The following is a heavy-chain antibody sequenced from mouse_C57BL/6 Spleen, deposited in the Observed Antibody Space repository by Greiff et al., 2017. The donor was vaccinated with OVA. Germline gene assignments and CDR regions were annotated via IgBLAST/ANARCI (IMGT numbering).Heavy chain of an antibody. D-gene: IGHD2-5*01. CDR3: ARGAYSNYPYYAMDY. CDR2: ISDGGSYT. J-gene: IGHJ4*01. Sequence: EVKVVESGGGLVKPGGSLKLSCAASGFTFSSYAMSWVRQTPEKRLEWVATISDGGSYTYYPDNVKGRFTISRDNAKNNLYLQMSHLKSEDTAMYYCARGAYSNYPYYAMDYWGQGTSVTVSS. V-gene: IGHV5-4*03. CDR1: GFTFSSYA.